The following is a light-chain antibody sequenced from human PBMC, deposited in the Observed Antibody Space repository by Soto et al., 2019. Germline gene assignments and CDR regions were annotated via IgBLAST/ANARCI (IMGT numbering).Light chain of an antibody. Sequence: QSALTQPASVSGSPGQSITISCTGTSSDVGSYNFVSWFQQHPGKVPKLIIYEGTERPSGVSNRFSASKSGNTASLTISGLQPEDEADYYCFSYAGPSTIFGGGTQLTVL. J-gene: IGLJ2*01. V-gene: IGLV2-23*01. CDR2: EGT. CDR3: FSYAGPSTI. CDR1: SSDVGSYNF.